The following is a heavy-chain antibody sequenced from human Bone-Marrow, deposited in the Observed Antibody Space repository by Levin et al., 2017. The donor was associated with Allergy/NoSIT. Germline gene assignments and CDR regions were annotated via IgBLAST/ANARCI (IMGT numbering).Heavy chain of an antibody. V-gene: IGHV3-64D*06. Sequence: GGSLRLSCLASGFTFGNYAIHWVRQTPGKRPEFVSSISSNGGTANYADSVKGRFTISRDNSKNTVYLQTNSLRSEDTAVYFCVRGRDGYKWWGQGALVTVSS. CDR1: GFTFGNYA. CDR2: ISSNGGTA. CDR3: VRGRDGYKW. D-gene: IGHD5-24*01. J-gene: IGHJ4*02.